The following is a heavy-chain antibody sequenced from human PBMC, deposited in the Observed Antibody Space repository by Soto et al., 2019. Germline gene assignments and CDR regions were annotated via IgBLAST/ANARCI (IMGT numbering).Heavy chain of an antibody. CDR1: GFTFSSYW. CDR2: IKQDGSDK. CDR3: AREDRPYDYIWGSYRYFDY. D-gene: IGHD3-16*02. Sequence: GGSLRLSCAASGFTFSSYWMSWVRQAPGKGLEWVANIKQDGSDKYYVDSVKGRFTISRDNAKNSLYLQMNSLRAEDTAVYYCAREDRPYDYIWGSYRYFDYWGQGTLVTVSS. J-gene: IGHJ4*02. V-gene: IGHV3-7*01.